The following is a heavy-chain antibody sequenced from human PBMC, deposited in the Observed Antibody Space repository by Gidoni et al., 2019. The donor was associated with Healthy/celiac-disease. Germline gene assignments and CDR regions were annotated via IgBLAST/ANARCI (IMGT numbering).Heavy chain of an antibody. CDR2: ISYDGSNK. Sequence: QVPLVESGGGVVQPGSSLRLSCAASGFPFSISGMHWVRQAPGKGLEWVAVISYDGSNKYYADSVKGRFTISRDNSKNTLYLQMNSLRAEDTAVYYCAKAIGCSGGSCYDAFDIWGQGTMVTVSS. V-gene: IGHV3-30*18. CDR3: AKAIGCSGGSCYDAFDI. D-gene: IGHD2-15*01. J-gene: IGHJ3*02. CDR1: GFPFSISG.